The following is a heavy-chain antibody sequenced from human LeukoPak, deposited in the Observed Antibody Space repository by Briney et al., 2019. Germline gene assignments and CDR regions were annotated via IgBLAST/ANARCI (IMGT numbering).Heavy chain of an antibody. CDR2: ISGSGGST. J-gene: IGHJ3*02. V-gene: IGHV3-23*01. CDR3: ARDRQLGNDAFDI. Sequence: AGGSLRLSCAASGFTFSSYAMSWVRQAPGKGLEWVSAISGSGGSTYYADSVKGRFTISRDNSKNTLYLQMNSLRAEDTAVYYCARDRQLGNDAFDIWGQGTMVTVSS. CDR1: GFTFSSYA. D-gene: IGHD7-27*01.